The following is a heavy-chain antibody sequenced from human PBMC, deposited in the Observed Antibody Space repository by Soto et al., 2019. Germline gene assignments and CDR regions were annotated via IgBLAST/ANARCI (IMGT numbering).Heavy chain of an antibody. V-gene: IGHV1-69*01. J-gene: IGHJ6*02. Sequence: QVQLVQSGAEVKKPGSSVKVSCKASGGTFSSYAISWVRQAPGQGLEWMGGIIPIFGTANYALKFQGRVTLTAAEPTRTAYMELRSLRSEDTPVYYRARVGDMVLGVIMGPCYYYYGMDVWGQGSTVTVSS. D-gene: IGHD3-10*01. CDR1: GGTFSSYA. CDR3: ARVGDMVLGVIMGPCYYYYGMDV. CDR2: IIPIFGTA.